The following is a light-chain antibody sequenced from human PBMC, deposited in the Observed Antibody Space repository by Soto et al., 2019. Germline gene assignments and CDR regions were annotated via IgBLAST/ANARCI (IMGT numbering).Light chain of an antibody. CDR2: AAS. Sequence: EIVMTQSPATLSVSPGERATLSCRASQSVSSSLAWFQQKPGQAPRLLIYAASARATGIAARLSGSGSGTEFTLTISSLQSEDFAVYYCLQHKSWPFTFGQGTELEIK. J-gene: IGKJ2*01. V-gene: IGKV3-15*01. CDR1: QSVSSS. CDR3: LQHKSWPFT.